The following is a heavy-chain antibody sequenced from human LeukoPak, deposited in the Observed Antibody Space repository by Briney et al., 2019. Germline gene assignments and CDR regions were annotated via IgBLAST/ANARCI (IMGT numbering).Heavy chain of an antibody. V-gene: IGHV3-23*01. CDR3: AKDRVTYYYDSSGYYYGGYFDY. D-gene: IGHD3-22*01. CDR2: ISGSGGST. Sequence: GGSLRLSCAASGLTFSSYAMSWVRQAPGKGLEWVSAISGSGGSTYYADSVKGRFTISRDNSKNTLYLQMNSLRAEDTAVYYCAKDRVTYYYDSSGYYYGGYFDYWGQGTLVTVSS. CDR1: GLTFSSYA. J-gene: IGHJ4*02.